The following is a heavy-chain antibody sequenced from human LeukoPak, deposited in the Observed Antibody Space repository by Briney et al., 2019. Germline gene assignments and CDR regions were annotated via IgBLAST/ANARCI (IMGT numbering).Heavy chain of an antibody. CDR2: ISSSSSYI. V-gene: IGHV3-21*01. D-gene: IGHD4-23*01. J-gene: IGHJ6*03. CDR1: GFTLSSYS. CDR3: ARVAVTPNSNYYYMDV. Sequence: GGSLRLSCAASGFTLSSYSMNWVRQAPGKGLEWVSSISSSSSYIYYADSVKGRFTISRDNAKNSLYLQMNSLRAEDTAVYYCARVAVTPNSNYYYMDVWGKGTTVTVSS.